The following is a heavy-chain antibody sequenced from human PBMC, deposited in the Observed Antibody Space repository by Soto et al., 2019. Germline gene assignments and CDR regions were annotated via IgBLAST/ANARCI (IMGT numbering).Heavy chain of an antibody. V-gene: IGHV3-23*01. CDR2: ISSSAGST. Sequence: EVQLLESGGGLVQPGGSLRLSCAASGFTFSTYPMSWVRQAPGEGLDWISAISSSAGSTYYADSVKGRFTISRDNSKNTLYLQMNSLRAEDTAVYYCAKERVAGGKQPFDYWGQGTLVTVSS. CDR1: GFTFSTYP. CDR3: AKERVAGGKQPFDY. J-gene: IGHJ4*02. D-gene: IGHD1-1*01.